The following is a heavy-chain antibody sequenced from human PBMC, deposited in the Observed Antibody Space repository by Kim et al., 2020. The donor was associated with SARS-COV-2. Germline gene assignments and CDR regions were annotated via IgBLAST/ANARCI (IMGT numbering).Heavy chain of an antibody. CDR2: ISSSSSYI. D-gene: IGHD2-2*02. CDR3: ARDRGYCSSTSCYMRVGDEHYYYYGMDV. CDR1: GFTFSSYS. J-gene: IGHJ6*02. V-gene: IGHV3-21*01. Sequence: GGSLRLSCAASGFTFSSYSMNWVRQAPGKGLEWVSSISSSSSYIYYADSVKGRFTISRDNAKNSLYLQMNSLRAEDTAVYYCARDRGYCSSTSCYMRVGDEHYYYYGMDVWGQGTTVTVSS.